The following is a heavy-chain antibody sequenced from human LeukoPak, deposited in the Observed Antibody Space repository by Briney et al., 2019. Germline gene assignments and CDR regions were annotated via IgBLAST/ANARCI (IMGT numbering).Heavy chain of an antibody. D-gene: IGHD7-27*01. Sequence: PSETLSLTCTVSGYSISSGYYWGWIRQPPGKGLEWIGSIYHSGSTYYNPSLKSRVTKSVDTSKNQFSLKLSSVTAADTAVYYCARDSGLEDYWGQGTLVTVSS. V-gene: IGHV4-38-2*02. CDR1: GYSISSGYY. CDR3: ARDSGLEDY. CDR2: IYHSGST. J-gene: IGHJ4*02.